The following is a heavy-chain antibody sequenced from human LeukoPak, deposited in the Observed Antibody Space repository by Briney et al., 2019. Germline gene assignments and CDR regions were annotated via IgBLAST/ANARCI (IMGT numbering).Heavy chain of an antibody. CDR1: GFTFSSYA. CDR2: ISGSGGST. D-gene: IGHD3-22*01. J-gene: IGHJ4*02. Sequence: PGGSLRLSCAASGFTFSSYAMSWVRQAPGKGLEWVSGISGSGGSTYYADSVKGRFTISRDNSKNTLYLQMNSLRAEDTAVYCCAKAYDSSGYYPFDYWGQGTLVTVSS. CDR3: AKAYDSSGYYPFDY. V-gene: IGHV3-23*01.